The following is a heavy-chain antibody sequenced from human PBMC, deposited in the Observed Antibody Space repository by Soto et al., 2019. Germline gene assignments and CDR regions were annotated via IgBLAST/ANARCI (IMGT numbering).Heavy chain of an antibody. V-gene: IGHV4-39*01. CDR2: IYYSGST. J-gene: IGHJ4*02. Sequence: SETLSLPGTVSGGSISSSSYYWGWNRQPPGKGLEWIGSIYYSGSTYYNPSLKSRVTISVDTSKNQFSLKLSSVTAADTAVYYCARHGAQEDSTPYDYWGQGTLVTVSS. CDR3: ARHGAQEDSTPYDY. D-gene: IGHD3-16*01. CDR1: GGSISSSSYY.